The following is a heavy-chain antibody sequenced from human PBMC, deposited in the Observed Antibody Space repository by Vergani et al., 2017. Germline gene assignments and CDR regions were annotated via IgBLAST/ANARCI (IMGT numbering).Heavy chain of an antibody. CDR3: TTAPQYYYDSSGYSRPFDY. J-gene: IGHJ4*02. CDR1: GFTFSNAW. Sequence: EVQLVESGGGLLKPGGSLRLSCAASGFTFSNAWMSWVRQAPGKGLEWVGRIKSKTDGGTTDYAAPVKGRFTISRDDSKNTLYLQMNSLKTEDTAVYYCTTAPQYYYDSSGYSRPFDYWGQGTLVTVSS. CDR2: IKSKTDGGTT. D-gene: IGHD3-22*01. V-gene: IGHV3-15*01.